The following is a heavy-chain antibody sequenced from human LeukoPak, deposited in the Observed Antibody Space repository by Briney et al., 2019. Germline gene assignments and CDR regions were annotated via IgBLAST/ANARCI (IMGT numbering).Heavy chain of an antibody. CDR2: LIPILAIA. CDR3: ASGYCGSASCYAGSGFDY. Sequence: SVKVSCKASGGTFSSYAISWVRQAPGHGLEWMGRLIPILAIANYAQKFQGRVTITADKSTSTAYMELSSLRSEDTAVYYCASGYCGSASCYAGSGFDYWGQGTLVTVSS. D-gene: IGHD2-2*03. V-gene: IGHV1-69*04. J-gene: IGHJ4*02. CDR1: GGTFSSYA.